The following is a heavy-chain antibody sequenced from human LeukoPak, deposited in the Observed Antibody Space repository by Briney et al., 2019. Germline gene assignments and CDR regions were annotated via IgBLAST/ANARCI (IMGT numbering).Heavy chain of an antibody. J-gene: IGHJ4*02. Sequence: GGSLRLSCAASGFTFSSYWMSWVRQAPGKGLEWVANIKQDGSEKYYVDSVKGRFTISRDNAKNSLYLQMNSLRAEDTAVYYCAKDQSSSFTTFDYWGQGTLVTVSS. D-gene: IGHD6-13*01. CDR3: AKDQSSSFTTFDY. CDR2: IKQDGSEK. CDR1: GFTFSSYW. V-gene: IGHV3-7*01.